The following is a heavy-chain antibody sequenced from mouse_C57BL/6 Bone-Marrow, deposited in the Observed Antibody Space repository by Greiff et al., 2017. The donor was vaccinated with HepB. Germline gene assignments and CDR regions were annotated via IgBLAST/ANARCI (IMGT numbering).Heavy chain of an antibody. D-gene: IGHD1-1*01. V-gene: IGHV1-74*01. CDR2: IHPSDSDT. J-gene: IGHJ3*01. CDR1: GYTFTSYW. CDR3: ASIATVVERWFAY. Sequence: QVQLQQPGAELVKPGASVKVSCKASGYTFTSYWMHWVKQRPGQGLEWIGRIHPSDSDTNYNQKFKGKATLTVDKSSSTAYMQLSSLTSEDSAVYYCASIATVVERWFAYWGQGTLVTVSA.